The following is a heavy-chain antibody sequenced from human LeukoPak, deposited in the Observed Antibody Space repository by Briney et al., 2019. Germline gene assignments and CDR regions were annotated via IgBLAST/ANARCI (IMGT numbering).Heavy chain of an antibody. J-gene: IGHJ4*02. V-gene: IGHV4-59*08. CDR3: ASSFSSSFDY. Sequence: SETLSLTCTVSGGSIGSYYWSWIRQPPGKGLEWIGYIYYSGSTNYNPSLKSRVTISVDTSKNQFSLKLSSVTAADTAVYYCASSFSSSFDYWGQGTLVTVSS. D-gene: IGHD6-13*01. CDR1: GGSIGSYY. CDR2: IYYSGST.